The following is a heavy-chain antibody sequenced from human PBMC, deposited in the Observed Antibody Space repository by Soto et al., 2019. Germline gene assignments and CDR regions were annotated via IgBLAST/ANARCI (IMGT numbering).Heavy chain of an antibody. Sequence: PSETLSLTCTVSGGSMSSYDWSWIRQPPGKGLEWIGYIYYSGSTNYNPSLKSRVTISVDTSKNQFSLKLSSVTAADTAVYYCARQRYYDSSGYDYWGQGTLVTVSS. V-gene: IGHV4-59*08. CDR3: ARQRYYDSSGYDY. CDR2: IYYSGST. CDR1: GGSMSSYD. J-gene: IGHJ4*02. D-gene: IGHD3-22*01.